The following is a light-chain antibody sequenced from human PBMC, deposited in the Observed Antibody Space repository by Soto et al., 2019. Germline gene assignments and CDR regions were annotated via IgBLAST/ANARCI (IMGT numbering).Light chain of an antibody. CDR2: EVN. J-gene: IGLJ1*01. Sequence: QSALTQPASASGSPGQSITISCTGTSSDLGDYTFVSWYQHHPGKAPKLMIYEVNKRPSGVSDRFSGSKSGNTASLTVSGLQAEDEADYYCSSYAGRNNYVFGTGTKVTVL. CDR3: SSYAGRNNYV. CDR1: SSDLGDYTF. V-gene: IGLV2-8*01.